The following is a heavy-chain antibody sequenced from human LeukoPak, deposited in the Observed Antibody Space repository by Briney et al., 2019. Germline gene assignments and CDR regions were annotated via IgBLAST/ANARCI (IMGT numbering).Heavy chain of an antibody. V-gene: IGHV4-39*07. J-gene: IGHJ5*02. D-gene: IGHD2-2*01. CDR2: IYYSGST. CDR3: ARESTSYNWFDP. Sequence: SETLSLTCTVSGGSVSSSSYYWGWIRQPPGKGLEWIGSIYYSGSTYYNPSLKSRVTISVDTSKNQFSLKLSSVTAADTAVYYCARESTSYNWFDPWGQGTLVTVSS. CDR1: GGSVSSSSYY.